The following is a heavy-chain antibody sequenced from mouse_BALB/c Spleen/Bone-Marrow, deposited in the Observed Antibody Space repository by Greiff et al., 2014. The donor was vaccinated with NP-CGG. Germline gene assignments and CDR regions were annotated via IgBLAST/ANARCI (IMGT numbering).Heavy chain of an antibody. Sequence: VQLQQSGAELVRPGASVKISCKAFGYTFTKHHINWVKQRPGQGLDWIGYINPYNDYTSYNQKLKGKATLTVGKSSSTAYMDLSSLTSEDSAVYYCAREDYGAWFAYWGQGTLVTVSA. CDR1: GYTFTKHH. D-gene: IGHD1-2*01. CDR3: AREDYGAWFAY. V-gene: IGHV1S45*01. CDR2: INPYNDYT. J-gene: IGHJ3*01.